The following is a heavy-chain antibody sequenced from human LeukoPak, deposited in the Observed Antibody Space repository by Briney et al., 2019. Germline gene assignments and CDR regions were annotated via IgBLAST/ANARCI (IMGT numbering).Heavy chain of an antibody. D-gene: IGHD5-18*01. J-gene: IGHJ4*02. CDR2: ISSSSSYI. CDR3: ARVPPLGGYSYGSDY. V-gene: IGHV3-21*01. CDR1: GFTFSSYS. Sequence: PGGSLRLSCAASGFTFSSYSMNWVRQAPGKGLEWVSSISSSSSYIYYADSVKGRFTISRDNAKNSPYLQMNSLRAEDTAVYYCARVPPLGGYSYGSDYWGQGTLVTVSS.